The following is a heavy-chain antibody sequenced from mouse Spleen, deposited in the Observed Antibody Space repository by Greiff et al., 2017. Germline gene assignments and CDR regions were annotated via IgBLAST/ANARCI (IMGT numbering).Heavy chain of an antibody. D-gene: IGHD1-1*01. J-gene: IGHJ1*01. CDR3: ARQPDYYGSSWYFDV. Sequence: EVKLVESGGGLVKPGGSLKLSCAASGFTFSDYGMAWVRQAPGKGPEWVAFISNLAYSIYYADTVTGRFTISRENAKNTLYLEMSSLRSEDTAMYYCARQPDYYGSSWYFDVWGAGTTVTVSS. CDR2: ISNLAYSI. V-gene: IGHV5-15*01. CDR1: GFTFSDYG.